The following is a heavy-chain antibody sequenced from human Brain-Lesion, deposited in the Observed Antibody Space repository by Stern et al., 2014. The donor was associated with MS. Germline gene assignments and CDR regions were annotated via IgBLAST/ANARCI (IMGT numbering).Heavy chain of an antibody. CDR3: ATYYYDSTGYNDF. CDR1: GYTFTGYY. V-gene: IGHV1-2*04. J-gene: IGHJ4*02. D-gene: IGHD3-22*01. CDR2: INPKSGGT. Sequence: QVQLVQSGAEVKKPGASVKVSCKASGYTFTGYYMHWVRQAPGHGLEWIGWINPKSGGTNYAQKFQGWVTMTRDTSINTAYMELSRLRSDDTAVYYCATYYYDSTGYNDFWGQGTLVTVSS.